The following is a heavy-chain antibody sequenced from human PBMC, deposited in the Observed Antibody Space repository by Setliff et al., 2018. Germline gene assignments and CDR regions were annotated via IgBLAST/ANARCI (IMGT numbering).Heavy chain of an antibody. Sequence: SETLSLTCTVPGDSISSISYYWGWIRQPPGKGLEWIGTIYDSGKTYYNPSLKSRVTISVDTSKNQFSLKLTSVTAADTAVYYCARMSGFLYMDVWGKGTTVTVPS. D-gene: IGHD3-3*01. CDR1: GDSISSISYY. CDR2: IYDSGKT. J-gene: IGHJ6*03. V-gene: IGHV4-39*01. CDR3: ARMSGFLYMDV.